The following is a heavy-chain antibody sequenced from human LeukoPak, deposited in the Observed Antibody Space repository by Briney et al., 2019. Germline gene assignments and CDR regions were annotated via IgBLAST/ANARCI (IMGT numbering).Heavy chain of an antibody. CDR3: TTDLPLLRYFDWLLPYYGMDV. Sequence: GGSLRLSCAASGFTFSNAWMSWVRQAPGKGLEWVGRIKSKTDGGTTDYAAPVKGRFTISRDDSKNTLYLQMNSLRTEDTAVYYCTTDLPLLRYFDWLLPYYGMDVWGQGTTVTVSS. CDR1: GFTFSNAW. D-gene: IGHD3-9*01. V-gene: IGHV3-15*01. CDR2: IKSKTDGGTT. J-gene: IGHJ6*02.